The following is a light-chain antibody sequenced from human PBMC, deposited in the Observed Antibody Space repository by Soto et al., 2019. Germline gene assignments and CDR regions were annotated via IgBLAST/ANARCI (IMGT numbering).Light chain of an antibody. CDR1: SSDVGGYNY. V-gene: IGLV2-11*01. J-gene: IGLJ1*01. Sequence: QSALTQPRSVSGSPGQSVTISCTGTSSDVGGYNYVSWYQHHPGKAPKVMIYDVSKRPSGVPDRFSGSKSGNTAFLTISGLQAEDEADYYCCSYAGSYTYVFGTGTKVTVL. CDR2: DVS. CDR3: CSYAGSYTYV.